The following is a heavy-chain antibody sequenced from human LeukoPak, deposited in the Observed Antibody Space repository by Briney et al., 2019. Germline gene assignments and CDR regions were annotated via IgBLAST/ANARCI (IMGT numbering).Heavy chain of an antibody. D-gene: IGHD4-23*01. V-gene: IGHV3-66*01. CDR1: GFTVSSNY. CDR3: AKAPTTVVAL. J-gene: IGHJ4*02. CDR2: IYSGGST. Sequence: PGGSLRLSCAASGFTVSSNYMSWIRQAPGKGLEWVSLIYSGGSTYYADSVKGRFTISRDNSKNTLYLQMNSLRAEDTAVYYCAKAPTTVVALWGQGTLVTVSS.